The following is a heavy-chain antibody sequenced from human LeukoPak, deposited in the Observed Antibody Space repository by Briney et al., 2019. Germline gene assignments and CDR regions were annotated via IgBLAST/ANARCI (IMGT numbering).Heavy chain of an antibody. CDR1: GFTFSSYS. Sequence: PGGSLRLSCAASGFTFSSYSMTWVRQAPGKGLEWVSSISSSSSYIYYADSVKGRFTISRDNAKNSLYLQMNSLRAEDTAVYYCAREEDYDSSGILDYWGQGTLVTVSS. D-gene: IGHD3-22*01. J-gene: IGHJ4*02. V-gene: IGHV3-21*01. CDR3: AREEDYDSSGILDY. CDR2: ISSSSSYI.